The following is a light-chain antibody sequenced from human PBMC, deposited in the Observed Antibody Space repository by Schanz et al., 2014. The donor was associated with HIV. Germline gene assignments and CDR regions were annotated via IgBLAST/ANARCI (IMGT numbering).Light chain of an antibody. Sequence: QSALTQPASVSGSPGQSITISCTGTSSDVGGYNYVSWYQQHPGKAPKLMIYDVSNRPSGVSNRFSGSKSGNTASLTISGLEAEDEGDYYCSSYASSSARVFGGG. J-gene: IGLJ2*01. V-gene: IGLV2-14*01. CDR2: DVS. CDR1: SSDVGGYNY. CDR3: SSYASSSARV.